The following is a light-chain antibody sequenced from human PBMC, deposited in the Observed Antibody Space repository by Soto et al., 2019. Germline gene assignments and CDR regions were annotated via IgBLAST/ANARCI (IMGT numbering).Light chain of an antibody. Sequence: DIVMTQSPLSLPVTPGEPASISCRSSQSLLHSNGYNYLDWYLQKPGQSPQLLIYFDSSRASGVPDRFSGSGSGTNFTLKISRVEADDVGVYYCMQALQTPYTFGQGTKLEIE. CDR3: MQALQTPYT. J-gene: IGKJ2*01. V-gene: IGKV2-28*01. CDR2: FDS. CDR1: QSLLHSNGYNY.